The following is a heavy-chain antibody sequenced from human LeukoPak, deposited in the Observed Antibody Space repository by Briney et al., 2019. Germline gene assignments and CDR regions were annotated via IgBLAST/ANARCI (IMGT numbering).Heavy chain of an antibody. D-gene: IGHD4-17*01. CDR2: INPNSGDT. V-gene: IGHV1-2*02. CDR1: GYTFTGYY. Sequence: GASVKVSCKASGYTFTGYYMHWVRQAPGQGLEWMGWINPNSGDTNYAQKFQGRVTMTRDTSTSTVYMELSSLRSEDTAVYYCARDRGETTVTTFYYWGQGTLVTVSS. CDR3: ARDRGETTVTTFYY. J-gene: IGHJ4*02.